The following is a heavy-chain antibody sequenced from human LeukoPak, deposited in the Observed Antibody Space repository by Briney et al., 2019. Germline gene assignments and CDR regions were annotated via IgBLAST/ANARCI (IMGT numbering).Heavy chain of an antibody. CDR3: ARTYSYDSSDYYAY. CDR2: INWSGVST. V-gene: IGHV3-20*04. Sequence: GGSLRLSCAASGFTFDEYGMSWVRQVPGKGLEWVSGINWSGVSTSYADSVKGRFTISRDNAKNSLYLQMNSLRAEDTALYYCARTYSYDSSDYYAYWGQGTLVTVSS. J-gene: IGHJ4*02. CDR1: GFTFDEYG. D-gene: IGHD3-22*01.